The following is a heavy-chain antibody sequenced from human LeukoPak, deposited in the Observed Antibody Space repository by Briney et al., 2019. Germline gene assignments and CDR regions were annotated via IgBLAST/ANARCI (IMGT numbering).Heavy chain of an antibody. D-gene: IGHD3/OR15-3a*01. CDR2: ISSSSTIM. Sequence: GGCLRLSCAASGFTFSSYSMNWVRQAPGKGLEWVSYISSSSTIMSYADSVKGRFTISRDNTKNTLYLQMNSLRAEDTAVYYCARDMDWTFDYWGQGTLVTVSS. V-gene: IGHV3-48*01. CDR1: GFTFSSYS. J-gene: IGHJ4*02. CDR3: ARDMDWTFDY.